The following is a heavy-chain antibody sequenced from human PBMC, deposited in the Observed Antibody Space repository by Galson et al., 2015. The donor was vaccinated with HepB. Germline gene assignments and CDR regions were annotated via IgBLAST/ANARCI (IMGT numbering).Heavy chain of an antibody. V-gene: IGHV3-7*03. CDR1: GFTFSSYW. D-gene: IGHD2-21*02. CDR3: GRSRTALFY. CDR2: INEDGSER. J-gene: IGHJ4*02. Sequence: SLRLSCAVSGFTFSSYWMSWVRQTPGKGLEWVAHINEDGSERYYVDSVKGRFTISRDNAENSLFLQINSLRAEDTAVYYCGRSRTALFYWGQGALVTVAS.